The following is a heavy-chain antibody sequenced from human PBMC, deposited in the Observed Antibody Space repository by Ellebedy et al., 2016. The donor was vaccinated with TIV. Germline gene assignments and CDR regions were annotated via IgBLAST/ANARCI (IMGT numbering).Heavy chain of an antibody. CDR2: ISNTGNT. V-gene: IGHV4-59*01. CDR3: ARDRRGSYDF. D-gene: IGHD3-10*01. Sequence: MPGGSLRLSCTVSGASISSYFWSRIRQPPGKGLEWIGYISNTGNTNYNPSLKSRVSISLDTSRSQFSLSLTSVTAADTAVYFCARDRRGSYDFWGQGTLIAVSS. CDR1: GASISSYF. J-gene: IGHJ4*02.